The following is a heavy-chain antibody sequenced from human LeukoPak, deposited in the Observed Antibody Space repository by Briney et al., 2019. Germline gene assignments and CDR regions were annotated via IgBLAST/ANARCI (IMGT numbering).Heavy chain of an antibody. D-gene: IGHD2-21*02. CDR3: ARGGSVTVPEYFQH. CDR2: INAGNGNT. CDR1: GYTFTSYA. J-gene: IGHJ1*01. V-gene: IGHV1-3*01. Sequence: GASVKVSCKASGYTFTSYAMHWVRQAPGQRLEWMGWINAGNGNTKYSQKFQGRVTITRDTSASTAYMELSSLRSEDTAVYYCARGGSVTVPEYFQHWGQGTLVTVSS.